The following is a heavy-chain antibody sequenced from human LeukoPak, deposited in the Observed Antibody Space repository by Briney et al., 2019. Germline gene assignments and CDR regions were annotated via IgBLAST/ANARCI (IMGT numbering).Heavy chain of an antibody. CDR1: GFTFSSYG. J-gene: IGHJ4*02. V-gene: IGHV3-30*02. CDR2: VRSDGGIK. CDR3: AKDLPAAYFDY. D-gene: IGHD2-2*01. Sequence: GGSLRLSCAASGFTFSSYGMHWVRQAPGKGLEWVAFVRSDGGIKYYADSVKGRFTISRDNSRTTVYLQMNSLRAEGTAVYHCAKDLPAAYFDYWGQGTLVTVSS.